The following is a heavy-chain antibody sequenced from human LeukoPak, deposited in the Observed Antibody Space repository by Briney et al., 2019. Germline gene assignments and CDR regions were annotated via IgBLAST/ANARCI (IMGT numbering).Heavy chain of an antibody. CDR1: GFTFSSYA. D-gene: IGHD2-15*01. V-gene: IGHV3-23*01. CDR2: ISGSGGST. Sequence: GGSLRPSCAASGFTFSSYAMSWVRQAPGKGLEWVAVISGSGGSTYYADSVKGRFTISRDNSKNTLYLQMNSLRAEDTAVYYCARLLLDYFDYWGQGTLVTVSS. CDR3: ARLLLDYFDY. J-gene: IGHJ4*02.